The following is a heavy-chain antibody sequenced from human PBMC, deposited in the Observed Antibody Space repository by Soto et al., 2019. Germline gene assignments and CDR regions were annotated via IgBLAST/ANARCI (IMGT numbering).Heavy chain of an antibody. CDR3: ASIYYDSSGYRGYYYGMDV. D-gene: IGHD3-22*01. CDR2: ISAYNGNT. CDR1: GYTFTSYG. Sequence: APVKVSCKASGYTFTSYGISWVRQAPGQGLEWMGWISAYNGNTNYAQKLQGRVTMTTDTSTSTAYMELRSLRSDDTAVYYCASIYYDSSGYRGYYYGMDVWGQGTTVTVSS. V-gene: IGHV1-18*04. J-gene: IGHJ6*02.